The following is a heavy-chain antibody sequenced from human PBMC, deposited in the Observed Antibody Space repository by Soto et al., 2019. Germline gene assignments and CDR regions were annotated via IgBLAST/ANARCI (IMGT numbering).Heavy chain of an antibody. D-gene: IGHD3-10*01. Sequence: QVQLQESGPGLVKPSETLSLTCTVSGDSISIYYWSWIRQSPGKGLEWIGYIYYSGITNYNPSLKRRVTTSVDTSKNQFSLKLSSVTAADTAVYYCARETRSGTYFSFDNWGQGTMVTVSS. CDR3: ARETRSGTYFSFDN. V-gene: IGHV4-59*01. J-gene: IGHJ3*02. CDR1: GDSISIYY. CDR2: IYYSGIT.